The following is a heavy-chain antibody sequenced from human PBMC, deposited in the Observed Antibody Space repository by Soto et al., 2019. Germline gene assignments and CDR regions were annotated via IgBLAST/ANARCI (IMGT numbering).Heavy chain of an antibody. CDR1: GYTFTSYG. CDR3: ARQYDILTGYYLEVGY. D-gene: IGHD3-9*01. J-gene: IGHJ4*02. Sequence: QVQLVQSGAEVKKPGASVKVSCKASGYTFTSYGISWVRQAPGQGLEWMGWISAYSGNTDYAQKLQCRVTMTTDTSTSTAYMELRSLRSDDTAVYYCARQYDILTGYYLEVGYWGQGTLVTVSS. CDR2: ISAYSGNT. V-gene: IGHV1-18*01.